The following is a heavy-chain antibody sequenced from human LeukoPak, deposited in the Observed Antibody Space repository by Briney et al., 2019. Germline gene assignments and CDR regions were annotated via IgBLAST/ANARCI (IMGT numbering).Heavy chain of an antibody. CDR3: ARVDNWNDAPFFDY. CDR2: IYTSGST. Sequence: PSETLSLTCTVSGGSISSYYWSWIRQPAGKGLEWIGRIYTSGSTNYNPSLKSRVTMSVDTSKNQFSLKLSSVTAADTAVYYCARVDNWNDAPFFDYWGQGTLVTVSS. D-gene: IGHD1-1*01. CDR1: GGSISSYY. V-gene: IGHV4-4*07. J-gene: IGHJ4*02.